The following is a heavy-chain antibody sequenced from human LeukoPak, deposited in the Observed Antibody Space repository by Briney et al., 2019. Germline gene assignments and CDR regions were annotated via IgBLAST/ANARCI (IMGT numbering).Heavy chain of an antibody. CDR2: IYYSGST. J-gene: IGHJ4*02. Sequence: SETLSLTCTVSGGSISSYYWSLIRQPPGKGLEWIGYIYYSGSTNYNPSLKSRVTISVDTSKNQFSLKLSSVTAADTAVYYCARQSFYCSSTSCYGAFDCWGQGTLVTVSS. V-gene: IGHV4-59*08. CDR1: GGSISSYY. D-gene: IGHD2-2*01. CDR3: ARQSFYCSSTSCYGAFDC.